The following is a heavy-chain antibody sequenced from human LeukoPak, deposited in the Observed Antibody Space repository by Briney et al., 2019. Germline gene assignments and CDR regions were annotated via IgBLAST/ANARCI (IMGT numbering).Heavy chain of an antibody. Sequence: PSETLSLTCTVSGGSISSYYWSWIRQPPGKGLEWIGSIYHSGSTYYNPSLKSRVTISVDTSKNQFSLKLSSVTAADTAVYYCARDRDYYDSSGYSDYWGQGTLVTVSS. CDR1: GGSISSYY. V-gene: IGHV4-38-2*02. CDR3: ARDRDYYDSSGYSDY. CDR2: IYHSGST. J-gene: IGHJ4*02. D-gene: IGHD3-22*01.